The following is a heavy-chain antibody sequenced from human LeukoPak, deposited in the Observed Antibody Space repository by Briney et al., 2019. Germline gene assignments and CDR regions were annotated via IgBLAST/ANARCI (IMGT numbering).Heavy chain of an antibody. CDR3: AKARTYYDGSGYYLR. V-gene: IGHV3-23*01. J-gene: IGHJ4*02. D-gene: IGHD3-22*01. Sequence: GGSLRLSCAASGFTFSSYAMSWVRQAPGKGLEWVSGISGSGGSTYYADSVKGRFTISRDNSKNTLYLQMNSLRAEDTAVYYCAKARTYYDGSGYYLRWGQGTLVTVSS. CDR1: GFTFSSYA. CDR2: ISGSGGST.